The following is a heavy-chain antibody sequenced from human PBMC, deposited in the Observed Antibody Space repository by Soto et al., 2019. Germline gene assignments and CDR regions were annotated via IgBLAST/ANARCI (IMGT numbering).Heavy chain of an antibody. V-gene: IGHV4-34*01. CDR3: ARGQDSAKIGY. J-gene: IGHJ4*02. CDR2: IHPSGNA. Sequence: QVQLQQWGARLLKPSETLSLTCAVYAGSFSNYYWSWIRLPPGKGLEWVGEIHPSGNAFYNPSLESRVTMLMDTSKSQFSLTLISVTAADTAVYFCARGQDSAKIGYWGQGTLVTV. CDR1: AGSFSNYY. D-gene: IGHD5-18*01.